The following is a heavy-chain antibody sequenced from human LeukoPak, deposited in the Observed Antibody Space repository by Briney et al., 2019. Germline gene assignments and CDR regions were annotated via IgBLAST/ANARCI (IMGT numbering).Heavy chain of an antibody. CDR3: AREVYAGNWFDP. J-gene: IGHJ5*02. CDR2: ISGNGDST. Sequence: GGSLRLSCAASGFTFSSYAMSWVRQAPGKGLEYVAAISGNGDSTYYANSVKGRFTISRDNSKNTLYLQMGSLRPEDMAVYYCAREVYAGNWFDPWGQGTLVTVSS. V-gene: IGHV3-64*01. D-gene: IGHD2-8*01. CDR1: GFTFSSYA.